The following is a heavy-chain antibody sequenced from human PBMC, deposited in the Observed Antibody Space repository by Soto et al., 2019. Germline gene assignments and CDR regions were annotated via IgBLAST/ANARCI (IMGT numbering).Heavy chain of an antibody. CDR2: ISYDGSNK. J-gene: IGHJ4*02. CDR1: GFTFSSYG. Sequence: PGGSLRLSCAASGFTFSSYGMHWVRQAPGKGLEWVAVISYDGSNKYYADSVKGRFTISRDNSKNTLYLQMNSLRAEDTAVYYCAKAWGSSSSGNDYWGQGTLVTVSS. V-gene: IGHV3-30*18. CDR3: AKAWGSSSSGNDY. D-gene: IGHD6-6*01.